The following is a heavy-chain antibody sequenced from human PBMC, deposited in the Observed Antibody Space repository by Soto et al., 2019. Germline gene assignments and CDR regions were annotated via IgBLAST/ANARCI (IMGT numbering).Heavy chain of an antibody. CDR1: GFTFSSYW. Sequence: PGGSLRLSCAASGFTFSSYWMSWVRQAPGKGLEWVANIKQDGSEKYYVDSVKGRFTISRDDAKNSLYLQMNSLRAEDTAVYYCARDTYYDFWSGYHDAFDIWGQGTMVTVSS. CDR3: ARDTYYDFWSGYHDAFDI. D-gene: IGHD3-3*01. V-gene: IGHV3-7*01. CDR2: IKQDGSEK. J-gene: IGHJ3*02.